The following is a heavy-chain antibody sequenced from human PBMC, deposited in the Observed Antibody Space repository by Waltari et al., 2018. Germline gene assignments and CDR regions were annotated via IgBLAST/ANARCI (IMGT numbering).Heavy chain of an antibody. J-gene: IGHJ4*02. Sequence: EVQLVESGGGLVQPGGSLILSCSASGFPFSHLRLTWVRQTPGMRLEWVANINPDGTVKNHVDSAKGRFSISRDNAKNSVYLQMNSLRAEDTAVYYCARDLGYKQFDYWGQGTRVTVSS. V-gene: IGHV3-7*01. D-gene: IGHD1-1*01. CDR3: ARDLGYKQFDY. CDR1: GFPFSHLR. CDR2: INPDGTVK.